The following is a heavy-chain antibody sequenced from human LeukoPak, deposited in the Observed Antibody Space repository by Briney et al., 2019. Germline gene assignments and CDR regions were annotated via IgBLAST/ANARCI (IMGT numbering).Heavy chain of an antibody. CDR2: ISYDGSNK. CDR1: RFTFSSYG. Sequence: GRSLRLSCAASRFTFSSYGMHWVRQAPGKGLEWVAIISYDGSNKYYADSVKGRFSISRDNSKNTLYLQVSSLRTEDTAVYYCAKGYDSSGNSFFDYWGQGTLVTVSS. CDR3: AKGYDSSGNSFFDY. V-gene: IGHV3-30*18. J-gene: IGHJ4*02. D-gene: IGHD3-22*01.